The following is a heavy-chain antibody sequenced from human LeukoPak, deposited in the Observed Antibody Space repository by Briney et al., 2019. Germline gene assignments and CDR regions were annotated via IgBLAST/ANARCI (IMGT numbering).Heavy chain of an antibody. V-gene: IGHV4-30-4*08. CDR1: GGSISSGGYY. CDR3: ARDQTNGSGSYYNGNDAFDI. Sequence: SETLSLTCTVSGGSISSGGYYWSWIRQPPGTGLEWIGYIYYSGSTYYNPSLKSRVTISVDTSKNQFSLKLSSVTAADTAVYYCARDQTNGSGSYYNGNDAFDIWGQGTMVTVSS. CDR2: IYYSGST. D-gene: IGHD3-10*01. J-gene: IGHJ3*02.